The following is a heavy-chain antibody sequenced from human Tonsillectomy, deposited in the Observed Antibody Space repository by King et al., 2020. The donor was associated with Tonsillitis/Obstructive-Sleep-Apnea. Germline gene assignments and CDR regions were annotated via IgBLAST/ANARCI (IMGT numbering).Heavy chain of an antibody. CDR3: ARDYYYYYYMDV. CDR2: INAGNGNT. J-gene: IGHJ6*03. V-gene: IGHV1-3*01. Sequence: QLVQSGAEVKKPGASVKVSCRASGFTFTSNAIHWVRQAPGQRLEWMGWINAGNGNTKYSQKFQGRVTITRDTSANTAYMELSSLRSEDTAVYYCARDYYYYYYMDVWGKGTTVTVS. CDR1: GFTFTSNA.